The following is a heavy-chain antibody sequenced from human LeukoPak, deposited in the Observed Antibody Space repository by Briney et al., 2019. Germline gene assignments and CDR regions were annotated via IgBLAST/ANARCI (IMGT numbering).Heavy chain of an antibody. Sequence: GRSLRLSCAASGFTFSSYAMSWDRQAPGKGLEWVSAISGSGGSTYYADSVKGRFTISRDNSKNTLYLQMNSLRAEDTAVYYCAKDCRGGSCYSGVYWGQGTLVTVSS. CDR2: ISGSGGST. J-gene: IGHJ4*02. V-gene: IGHV3-23*01. CDR1: GFTFSSYA. D-gene: IGHD2-15*01. CDR3: AKDCRGGSCYSGVY.